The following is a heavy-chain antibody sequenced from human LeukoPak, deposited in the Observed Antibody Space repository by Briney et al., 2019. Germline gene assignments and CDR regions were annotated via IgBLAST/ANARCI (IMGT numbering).Heavy chain of an antibody. Sequence: SETLSLTCTVSGGSISSSSYYWGWIRRPPGKGLEWIGSIYYTGSAYYNPSLKSRVTMSVGTSKNQFSLRLSSVTAADTAVYSCARHPERYTYFDYWGQGTLVTVSS. J-gene: IGHJ4*02. CDR2: IYYTGSA. D-gene: IGHD5-18*01. V-gene: IGHV4-39*01. CDR1: GGSISSSSYY. CDR3: ARHPERYTYFDY.